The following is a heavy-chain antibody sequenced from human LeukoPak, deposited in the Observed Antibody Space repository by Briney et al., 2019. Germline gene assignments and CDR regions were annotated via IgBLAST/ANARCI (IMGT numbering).Heavy chain of an antibody. Sequence: GGPILLSSAAAGFTFSNYAINWGRPAAAGGLEWGSIISGGGPTTYYAASVKDRFTISRYKSKNTLYLQTNSVRAEDTDVYFCARGFLGGTDQYFDCWGQGTLVTVSS. D-gene: IGHD6-19*01. V-gene: IGHV3-23*01. J-gene: IGHJ4*02. CDR1: GFTFSNYA. CDR2: ISGGGPTT. CDR3: ARGFLGGTDQYFDC.